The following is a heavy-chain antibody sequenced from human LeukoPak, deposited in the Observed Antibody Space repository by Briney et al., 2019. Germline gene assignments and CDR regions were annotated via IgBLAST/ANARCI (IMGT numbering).Heavy chain of an antibody. CDR1: GFTFSGSA. V-gene: IGHV3-73*01. Sequence: GGSLRLSCAASGFTFSGSAIHWVRQASGKGLEWVGRIRSKANSYATAYAASVKGRFTISGDDSKNTADLQMNSVKTEDTAVYYCTSIRESCGGDCFYYMDVWGKGTTVTVSS. CDR2: IRSKANSYAT. CDR3: TSIRESCGGDCFYYMDV. J-gene: IGHJ6*03. D-gene: IGHD2-21*01.